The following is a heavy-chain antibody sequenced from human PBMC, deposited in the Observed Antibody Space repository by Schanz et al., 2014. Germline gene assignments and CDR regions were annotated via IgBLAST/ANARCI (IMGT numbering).Heavy chain of an antibody. Sequence: QVQLVESGGGLVKPGGSLRLSCAASGFTFSDYYMRWIRQAPGQGLEWVSYVSSRSSYTHYADSVKGRITISRDTAKTSLYLPMNSPRAEAAAVYYCARPPHDSSGYYPFDYWGQGTLVTVSS. CDR1: GFTFSDYY. CDR3: ARPPHDSSGYYPFDY. J-gene: IGHJ4*02. CDR2: VSSRSSYT. V-gene: IGHV3-11*05. D-gene: IGHD3-22*01.